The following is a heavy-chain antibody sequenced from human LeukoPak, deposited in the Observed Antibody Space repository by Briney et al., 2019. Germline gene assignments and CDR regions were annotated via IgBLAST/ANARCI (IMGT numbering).Heavy chain of an antibody. V-gene: IGHV3-23*01. Sequence: GGSLRLSCAASGFTFSSYAMSWVRQAPGKGLEWVSDISGSGGITHYADSVKGRFTISRDNSKNTLYLQMNSLRAEDTAVYYCAKDHTTGATSPGAFDIWGQGTMVTVSS. CDR1: GFTFSSYA. D-gene: IGHD1-26*01. CDR2: ISGSGGIT. CDR3: AKDHTTGATSPGAFDI. J-gene: IGHJ3*02.